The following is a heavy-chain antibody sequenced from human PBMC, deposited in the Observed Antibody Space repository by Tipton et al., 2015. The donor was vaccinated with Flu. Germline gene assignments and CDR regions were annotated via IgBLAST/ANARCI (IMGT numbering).Heavy chain of an antibody. J-gene: IGHJ4*02. Sequence: SLRLSCAASGFTVSSNYMSWVRQAPGKGLEWVSVIYSGGSTYYTDSVKVRFTISRDNSKNTPYLQMNSLRAADTAVYYCARVRSGYDWDYFDYWGQGTLVTVSS. CDR2: IYSGGST. CDR1: GFTVSSNY. V-gene: IGHV3-53*01. D-gene: IGHD5-12*01. CDR3: ARVRSGYDWDYFDY.